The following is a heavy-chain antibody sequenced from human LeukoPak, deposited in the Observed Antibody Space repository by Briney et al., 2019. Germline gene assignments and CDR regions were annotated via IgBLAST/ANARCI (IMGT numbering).Heavy chain of an antibody. CDR3: ARGSVPYRSDGYFDY. CDR1: GFTFSSYW. Sequence: GGSLRLSCAASGFTFSSYWVHWVRQAPGKGLVWVSPINSDGSSTSYADSVKGRFTISRDNAKNSLFLQMNSLRAEDTAVYYCARGSVPYRSDGYFDYWGQGTLVTVSS. CDR2: INSDGSST. V-gene: IGHV3-74*01. J-gene: IGHJ4*02. D-gene: IGHD3-16*01.